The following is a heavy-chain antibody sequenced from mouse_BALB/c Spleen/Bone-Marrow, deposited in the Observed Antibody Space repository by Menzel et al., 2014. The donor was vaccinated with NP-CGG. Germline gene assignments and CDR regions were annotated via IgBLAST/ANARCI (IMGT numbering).Heavy chain of an antibody. CDR2: ILAGGST. CDR3: ARDRGTTKAMDY. CDR1: GFSLTSYG. V-gene: IGHV2-9*02. J-gene: IGHJ4*01. D-gene: IGHD1-1*01. Sequence: VQRVESGPGLVAPSQSLSITCTASGFSLTSYGVHWVRQPPGKGLEWLGVILAGGSTNYNSALMSRLSISKDNSKSQVFLKMNSLQTNDTAMYYCARDRGTTKAMDYWGQGTSVTVSS.